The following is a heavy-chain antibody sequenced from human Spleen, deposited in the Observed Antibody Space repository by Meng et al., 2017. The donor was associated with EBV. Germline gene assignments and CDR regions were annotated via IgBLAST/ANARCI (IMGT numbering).Heavy chain of an antibody. CDR3: AKGLTTPTYYFDY. J-gene: IGHJ4*02. V-gene: IGHV3-23*01. D-gene: IGHD4-11*01. Sequence: EVQLLESGGCLGPPGGSLRLSCASSGLTFSSYSMSWVRQIPGKGLEWVSVVGAGGTIFYADSVKGRFTISRDNSKNTLYLQMNRLRAEDTAVYYCAKGLTTPTYYFDYWGQGTLVTVSS. CDR2: VGAGGTI. CDR1: GLTFSSYS.